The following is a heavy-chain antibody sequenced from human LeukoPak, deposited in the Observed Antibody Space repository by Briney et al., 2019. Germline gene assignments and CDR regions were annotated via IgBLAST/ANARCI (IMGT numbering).Heavy chain of an antibody. CDR3: ARDLGRDGYNYYS. Sequence: GSVKDSCKASCCTFTGYYLHWVGQAPGQRREWLGGINPNSGGTNYTQKFQGRVTMTRDPSISTAYMEVSSLRSDDTAVYYCARDLGRDGYNYYSWGQGTLVTVSS. CDR1: CCTFTGYY. D-gene: IGHD5-24*01. J-gene: IGHJ4*02. V-gene: IGHV1-2*02. CDR2: INPNSGGT.